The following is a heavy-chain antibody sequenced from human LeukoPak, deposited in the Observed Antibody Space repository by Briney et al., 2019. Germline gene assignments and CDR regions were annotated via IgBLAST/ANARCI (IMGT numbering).Heavy chain of an antibody. Sequence: GGSLRLSCAASGFTFDDYAMHWVRQAPRKGLEWVSGISWNSGSIGYADSVKGRFTISRDNAKNSLYLQVNSLRAEDTALYYCAKDRAGGSGSFFDYWGQGTLVTVSS. J-gene: IGHJ4*02. D-gene: IGHD1-26*01. CDR1: GFTFDDYA. CDR3: AKDRAGGSGSFFDY. V-gene: IGHV3-9*01. CDR2: ISWNSGSI.